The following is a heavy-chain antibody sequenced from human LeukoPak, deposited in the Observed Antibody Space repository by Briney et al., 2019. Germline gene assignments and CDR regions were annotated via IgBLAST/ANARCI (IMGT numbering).Heavy chain of an antibody. CDR2: IYHSGST. D-gene: IGHD3-22*01. Sequence: PSQTLSLTCAVSGGSISSGGYSWSWIRQPPGKGLEWIGYIYHSGSTNYNPSLKSRVTISVDKSKNQFSLKLSSVTAADTAVHYCARDCSVSDSSGYYSLYNWFDPWGQGTLVTVSS. CDR3: ARDCSVSDSSGYYSLYNWFDP. J-gene: IGHJ5*02. V-gene: IGHV4-30-2*01. CDR1: GGSISSGGYS.